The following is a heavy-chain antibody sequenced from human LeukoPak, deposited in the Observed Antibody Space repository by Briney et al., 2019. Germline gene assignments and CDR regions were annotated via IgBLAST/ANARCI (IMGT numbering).Heavy chain of an antibody. CDR2: MYLSGTT. CDR3: AGLVGRYSSGLYYYYFDY. D-gene: IGHD3-22*01. CDR1: GLTVSNHW. V-gene: IGHV4-4*02. Sequence: GSLRLSCVASGLTVSNHWMSWVRQPPGKGLEWIGEMYLSGTTHSNPSVKSRVTISIDKSKNQFFLNLSSVTAADTAVYYCAGLVGRYSSGLYYYYFDYWGQGTLVTVSS. J-gene: IGHJ4*02.